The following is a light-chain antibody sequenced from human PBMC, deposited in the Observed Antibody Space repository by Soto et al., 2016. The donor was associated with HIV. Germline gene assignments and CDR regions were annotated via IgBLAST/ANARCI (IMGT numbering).Light chain of an antibody. CDR3: QQYNTYWT. CDR1: QSISSW. Sequence: DIQMTQSPSTLSASVGDRVTITCRASQSISSWLAWYQQKPGKAPNLLIYKASSLESGVPSRFSGSASGTELTLTINSLQPDDFATYYCQQYNTYWTFGQGTKVEIK. J-gene: IGKJ1*01. V-gene: IGKV1-5*03. CDR2: KAS.